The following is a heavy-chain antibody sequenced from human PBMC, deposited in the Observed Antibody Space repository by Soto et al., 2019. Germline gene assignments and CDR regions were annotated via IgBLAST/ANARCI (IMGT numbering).Heavy chain of an antibody. J-gene: IGHJ4*02. CDR1: GFTFSTYY. CDR3: ARDRGYCRGGTCYSVLDY. D-gene: IGHD2-15*01. CDR2: IKQDGSET. V-gene: IGHV3-7*01. Sequence: GGSLRLSCAASGFTFSTYYMNWVRQAPGKGLEWVATIKQDGSETYYVDSVRGQFNISRDDAMTSLFLQMNSLRAEDTAVYYFARDRGYCRGGTCYSVLDYWGQGTLVTVSS.